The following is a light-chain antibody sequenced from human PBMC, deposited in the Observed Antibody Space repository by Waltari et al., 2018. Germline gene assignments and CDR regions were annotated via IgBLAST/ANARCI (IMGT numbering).Light chain of an antibody. V-gene: IGKV1-12*01. CDR2: AAS. J-gene: IGKJ4*01. Sequence: TCRASQDIRNWLAWYQQKPGKAPELLISAASTLQRGVPSRFSGSGSGTDFTFTISSLQPEDFATYYCQQNYNLPPTFGGGTQVDIK. CDR1: QDIRNW. CDR3: QQNYNLPPT.